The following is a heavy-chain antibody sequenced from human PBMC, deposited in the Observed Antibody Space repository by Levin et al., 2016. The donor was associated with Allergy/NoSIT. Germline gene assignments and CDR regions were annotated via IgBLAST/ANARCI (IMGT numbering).Heavy chain of an antibody. Sequence: GGSLRLSCAASGFTFSSYGMHWVRQAPGKGLEWVAVIWFDGSNKYYGDSVKGRFTISRDNSKNTLYLQMNSLRAEDTAVYYCARVGPDFWNNYSPNWFDPWGQGTLVTVSS. CDR3: ARVGPDFWNNYSPNWFDP. V-gene: IGHV3-33*01. D-gene: IGHD3-3*01. J-gene: IGHJ5*02. CDR2: IWFDGSNK. CDR1: GFTFSSYG.